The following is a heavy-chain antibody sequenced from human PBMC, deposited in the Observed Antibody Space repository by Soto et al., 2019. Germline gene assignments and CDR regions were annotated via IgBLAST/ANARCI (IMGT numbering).Heavy chain of an antibody. Sequence: VQLQQWGAGLLKPSDTLSLTCAVYGGSFSGYYWSWIRQPPGKGLEGIGEINHSGSTNYNPSLKSRVTISVDTSKNQFSLKLSSVTAADTAVYYCARGRMIAVAATEPFDYWGQGTLVTVSS. D-gene: IGHD6-19*01. CDR3: ARGRMIAVAATEPFDY. CDR2: INHSGST. J-gene: IGHJ4*02. CDR1: GGSFSGYY. V-gene: IGHV4-34*01.